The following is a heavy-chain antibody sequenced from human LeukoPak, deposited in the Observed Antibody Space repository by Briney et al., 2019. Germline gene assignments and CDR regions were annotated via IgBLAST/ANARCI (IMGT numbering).Heavy chain of an antibody. J-gene: IGHJ4*02. V-gene: IGHV1-2*02. Sequence: ASVKVSCKASGYTFTGYYMHWVRQAPGQGLEWMGWINPNSGGTNYAQKFQGRVTMTRDTSISTAYMELSRLRSDDTAVYYCARGDTGYSSSWYYFDYWGQGTLDTVSS. CDR3: ARGDTGYSSSWYYFDY. D-gene: IGHD6-13*01. CDR1: GYTFTGYY. CDR2: INPNSGGT.